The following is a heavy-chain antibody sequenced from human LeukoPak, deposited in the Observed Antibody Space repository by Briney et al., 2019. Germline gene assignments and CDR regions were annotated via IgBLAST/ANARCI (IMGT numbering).Heavy chain of an antibody. CDR2: ISAYNGNT. Sequence: ASVKVSCKASGYTFTSYGISWVRQAPGQGLEWMGWISAYNGNTNYAQELQGRVTMTTDTSTRTAYMELRSLRSDDTAVYYCARVRAVTMNWFDPWGQGTLVTVSS. J-gene: IGHJ5*02. CDR1: GYTFTSYG. CDR3: ARVRAVTMNWFDP. D-gene: IGHD4-17*01. V-gene: IGHV1-18*01.